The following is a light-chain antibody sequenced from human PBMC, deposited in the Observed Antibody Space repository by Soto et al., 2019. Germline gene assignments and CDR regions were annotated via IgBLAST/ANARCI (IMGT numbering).Light chain of an antibody. J-gene: IGKJ1*01. CDR1: QSVSSSY. CDR3: QPYSSSSCT. CDR2: GTS. V-gene: IGKV3-20*01. Sequence: IVLTQSPGTLSLSPGERATLSCRASQSVSSSYLAWYQQKPGQAPRLLIYGTSSRATAIPDRFSGSGSGTDFTLTISRLEPEDFAVDYCQPYSSSSCTFGPVTKADIK.